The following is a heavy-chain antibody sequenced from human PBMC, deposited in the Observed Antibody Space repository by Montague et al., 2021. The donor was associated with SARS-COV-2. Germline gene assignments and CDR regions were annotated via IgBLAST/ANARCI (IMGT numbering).Heavy chain of an antibody. D-gene: IGHD6-13*01. J-gene: IGHJ4*02. CDR1: GYNFTRYW. CDR3: ARGRQGSSSWYGSYFDY. CDR2: IWYDGSNK. Sequence: SGAEVKLPGESLKISCKTSGYNFTRYWIGWVRQAPGKGLEWVAVIWYDGSNKYYADSVKGRFTISRDNSKNTLCLQMNSLRAEDTAVCYCARGRQGSSSWYGSYFDYWGQGTLVTVSS. V-gene: IGHV3-33*08.